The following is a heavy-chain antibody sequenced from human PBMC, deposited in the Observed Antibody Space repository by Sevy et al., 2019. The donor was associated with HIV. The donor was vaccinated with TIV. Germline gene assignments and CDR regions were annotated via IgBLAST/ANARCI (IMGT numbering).Heavy chain of an antibody. V-gene: IGHV3-13*01. Sequence: GGSLRLSCAATAFTFSSYDMHWVRQVAGKGWEWVSSIGLSGDTYFAGSVKGRFTISRDNVKNYLYLHMSSLRAGDTAVYYCARETAADAFDVWGQGTFVTVSS. D-gene: IGHD6-13*01. CDR3: ARETAADAFDV. CDR2: IGLSGDT. J-gene: IGHJ3*01. CDR1: AFTFSSYD.